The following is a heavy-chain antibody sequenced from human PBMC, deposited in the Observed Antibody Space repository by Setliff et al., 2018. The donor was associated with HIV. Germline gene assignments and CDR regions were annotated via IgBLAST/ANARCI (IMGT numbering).Heavy chain of an antibody. Sequence: ASVKVSCKASGYTFTTYYIHWVRQAPGQGREWMGILNPSEGTTSFAQKFQGRVTMTRDTSTSTVYMDLSSLRADDTAVYYCVRGYRSAWNSWFDAWGQGTQVTVSS. V-gene: IGHV1-46*01. D-gene: IGHD6-19*01. CDR3: VRGYRSAWNSWFDA. CDR1: GYTFTTYY. CDR2: LNPSEGTT. J-gene: IGHJ5*02.